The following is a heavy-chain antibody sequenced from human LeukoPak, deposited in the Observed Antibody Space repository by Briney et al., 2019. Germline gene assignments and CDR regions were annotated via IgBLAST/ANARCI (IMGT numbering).Heavy chain of an antibody. Sequence: PSETLSLTCTVSGGSISSGGYYWSWIRQHPGKGLEWIGYIYYSGSTYYNPSLKSRVTISVDTSKNQFSLKLSSVTAADTAVYYCARDGKSQGQYCSSTSCYAYYYYGMDVWGQGTPVTVSS. D-gene: IGHD2-2*01. CDR1: GGSISSGGYY. CDR2: IYYSGST. V-gene: IGHV4-31*03. J-gene: IGHJ6*02. CDR3: ARDGKSQGQYCSSTSCYAYYYYGMDV.